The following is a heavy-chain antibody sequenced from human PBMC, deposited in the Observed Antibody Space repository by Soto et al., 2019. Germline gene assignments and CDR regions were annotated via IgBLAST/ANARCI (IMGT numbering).Heavy chain of an antibody. Sequence: HPGGSLRLSCAASGFTFSSSAMSWVRQAPGKRLEWVSAISGSGGSPYYADSVKGRFTISRDNYKKTLYLQMNSLRAEDTAVYYCALDYYGSGSYPNDAFDIWGQGTMVTVSS. CDR1: GFTFSSSA. D-gene: IGHD3-10*01. J-gene: IGHJ3*02. CDR2: ISGSGGSP. V-gene: IGHV3-23*01. CDR3: ALDYYGSGSYPNDAFDI.